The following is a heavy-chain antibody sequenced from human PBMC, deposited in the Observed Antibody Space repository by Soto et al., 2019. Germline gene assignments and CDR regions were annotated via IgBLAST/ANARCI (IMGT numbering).Heavy chain of an antibody. D-gene: IGHD1-26*01. CDR3: AKDGSHNFDY. CDR1: GFTFSHYA. CDR2: MSYDGSNE. J-gene: IGHJ4*02. V-gene: IGHV3-30*18. Sequence: QVQLVESWRGVVQPGRSLRLSCAASGFTFSHYAMHWVRQAPGKGLEWVALMSYDGSNEYYADSVKGRFTISRDNSKNTLYLQMNSLRAEDTAVYYCAKDGSHNFDYWGQGTLVTVSS.